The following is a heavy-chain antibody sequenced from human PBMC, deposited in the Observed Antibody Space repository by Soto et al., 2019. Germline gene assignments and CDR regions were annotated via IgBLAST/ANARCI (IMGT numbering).Heavy chain of an antibody. V-gene: IGHV1-69*06. CDR3: TRSGGYSYNLAFDH. Sequence: QEQLVQSGAEVKKPGSSVKVSCKASGGTFNSYTINWVRLAPGQGLEWMGAIIPVYGRSTYAQMFQGRVTFTADKSTNTIYTELSSLRSDDTAVYFCTRSGGYSYNLAFDHWGQGTLVTVSS. CDR1: GGTFNSYT. D-gene: IGHD5-18*01. J-gene: IGHJ5*02. CDR2: IIPVYGRS.